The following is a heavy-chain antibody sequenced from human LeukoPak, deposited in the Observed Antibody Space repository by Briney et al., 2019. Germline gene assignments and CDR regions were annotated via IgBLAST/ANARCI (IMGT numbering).Heavy chain of an antibody. Sequence: NPGESLKISCKGSGYSFNTYWIGWVRQMPGKGLEWMGIIYPGDSDTKYSPSFQGQVTISADKSISTAYLQWSSLKASDTAMYYCARQGKFGYHSSLPYYYYYMDVWGKGTTVTVSS. CDR3: ARQGKFGYHSSLPYYYYYMDV. CDR1: GYSFNTYW. J-gene: IGHJ6*03. CDR2: IYPGDSDT. V-gene: IGHV5-51*01. D-gene: IGHD6-13*01.